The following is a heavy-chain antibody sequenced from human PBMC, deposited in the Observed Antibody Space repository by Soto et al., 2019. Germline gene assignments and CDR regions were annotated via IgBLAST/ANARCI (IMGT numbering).Heavy chain of an antibody. CDR3: ARLHSGTARPDY. Sequence: TGESLKISCKASGYTYTNYWLGWVRQMPGKGLEWMGILYPGDSDTRYSPSFEGQVTISADKSITTAYLQWSSLRASDTAMYYCARLHSGTARPDYWGQGTQVTVSS. J-gene: IGHJ4*02. D-gene: IGHD6-19*01. CDR2: LYPGDSDT. V-gene: IGHV5-51*01. CDR1: GYTYTNYW.